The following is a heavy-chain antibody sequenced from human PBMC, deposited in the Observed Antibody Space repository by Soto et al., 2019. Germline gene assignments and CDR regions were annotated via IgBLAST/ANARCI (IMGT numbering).Heavy chain of an antibody. V-gene: IGHV3-30*18. J-gene: IGHJ5*02. CDR3: AKGSQRLAAAGWFDP. Sequence: QVQLVESGGGVVQPGRSLRLSCAASGFTFSSYGMHWVRQAPGKGLEWVAVISYDGSNKYYADSVKGRFTISRDNSKNTRDLQMNSLRAEDTAVYYCAKGSQRLAAAGWFDPWGQGTLVTVSS. CDR2: ISYDGSNK. CDR1: GFTFSSYG. D-gene: IGHD6-13*01.